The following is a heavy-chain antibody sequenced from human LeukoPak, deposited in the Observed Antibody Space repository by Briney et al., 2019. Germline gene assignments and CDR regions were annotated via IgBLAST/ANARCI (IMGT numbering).Heavy chain of an antibody. D-gene: IGHD2-15*01. CDR3: ARGPFCSGGSCSSGYFDY. Sequence: GGSLRLSCAASGFILSDHYMDWVRQAPGKGLEWLGRSRDKASSHTTEYAASVKGRFTISRDDSKNSLYLQMDSLKTEDTAMYYCARGPFCSGGSCSSGYFDYWGQGILVTVSS. J-gene: IGHJ4*02. V-gene: IGHV3-72*01. CDR2: SRDKASSHTT. CDR1: GFILSDHY.